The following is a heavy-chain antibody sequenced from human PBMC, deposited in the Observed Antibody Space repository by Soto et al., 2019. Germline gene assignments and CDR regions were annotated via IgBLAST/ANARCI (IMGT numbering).Heavy chain of an antibody. V-gene: IGHV3-30*03. CDR1: GFTFSDYA. D-gene: IGHD6-19*01. CDR3: ARGGRRWLVTSDLNC. Sequence: VQLVESGGGVVQPGRSLRLSCAASGFTFSDYAMHWVRQAPGKGLEWVAVVSHDGRNTHYADSVKGRFTISRDSSKNTVYLERTSLRAEYTAVYYCARGGRRWLVTSDLNCWGQGARVTVSS. CDR2: VSHDGRNT. J-gene: IGHJ4*02.